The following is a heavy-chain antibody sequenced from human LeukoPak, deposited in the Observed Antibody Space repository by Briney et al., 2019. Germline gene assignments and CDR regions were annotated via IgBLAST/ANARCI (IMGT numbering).Heavy chain of an antibody. V-gene: IGHV4-34*01. D-gene: IGHD6-19*01. CDR2: INHSGST. J-gene: IGHJ3*02. CDR3: ARGFIAVAPDAFDI. CDR1: GGSISSYY. Sequence: SETLSLTCTVSGGSISSYYWSWIRQPPGKGLEWIGEINHSGSTNYNPSLKSRVTISVDTSKNQFSLKLSSVTAADTAVYYCARGFIAVAPDAFDIWGQGTMVTVSS.